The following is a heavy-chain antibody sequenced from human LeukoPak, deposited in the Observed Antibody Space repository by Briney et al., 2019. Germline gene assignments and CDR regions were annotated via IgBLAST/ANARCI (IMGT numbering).Heavy chain of an antibody. CDR1: GFTFSSYA. V-gene: IGHV3-23*01. Sequence: HSGGSLRLSCAASGFTFSSYAMSWVRQAPGKGLEWVSAISGSGGSTYYADSVKGRFTISRDNSKNTLYLQMNSLRAEDTAVYYCAKDERFITMVRGVRLRFDYWGQGTLVTVSS. J-gene: IGHJ4*02. CDR2: ISGSGGST. D-gene: IGHD3-10*01. CDR3: AKDERFITMVRGVRLRFDY.